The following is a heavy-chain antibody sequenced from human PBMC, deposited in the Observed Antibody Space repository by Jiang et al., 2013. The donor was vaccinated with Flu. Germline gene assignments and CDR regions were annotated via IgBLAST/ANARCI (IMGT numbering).Heavy chain of an antibody. CDR2: MNPNSGNT. CDR3: ARRTTSWSSIDY. D-gene: IGHD2-2*01. Sequence: EVKKPGASVKVSCKASGYTFTTYDIYWVRQATGQGLEWMGWMNPNSGNTGYAQMFQGRVTMTRNNSISTAYMELSSLRSEDTALYYCARRTTSWSSIDYWGQGTLVTVSS. CDR1: GYTFTTYD. J-gene: IGHJ4*02. V-gene: IGHV1-8*01.